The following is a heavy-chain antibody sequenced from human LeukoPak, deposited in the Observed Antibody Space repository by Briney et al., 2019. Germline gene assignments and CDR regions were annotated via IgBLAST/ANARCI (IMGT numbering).Heavy chain of an antibody. D-gene: IGHD6-19*01. CDR2: MNPNSGNI. Sequence: ASVKVSCKASGYTFTSYDINWVRQATGQGLEWMGWMNPNSGNIGYAQKFQGRVTMTRNTSISTAYMELSSLRSEDTAVYYCARAVAGNIYYYYYYMDVWGKGTTVTVSS. V-gene: IGHV1-8*01. CDR3: ARAVAGNIYYYYYYMDV. CDR1: GYTFTSYD. J-gene: IGHJ6*03.